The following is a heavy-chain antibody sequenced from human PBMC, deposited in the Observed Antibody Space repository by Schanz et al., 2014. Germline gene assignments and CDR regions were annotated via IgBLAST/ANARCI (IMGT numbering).Heavy chain of an antibody. D-gene: IGHD3-10*01. CDR3: AKYRVYDRVSVSYRELEY. Sequence: EVQLLESGGGLVQPGGSLRLSCAASGFTFSSYAMTWVRQAPGKGLEWVSAISASGGTTYYSDSVKGRFAISRDNSKNTLYLQMNSLRPEDTAVYYCAKYRVYDRVSVSYRELEYWGQGTLVTVSS. V-gene: IGHV3-23*01. CDR1: GFTFSSYA. CDR2: ISASGGTT. J-gene: IGHJ4*02.